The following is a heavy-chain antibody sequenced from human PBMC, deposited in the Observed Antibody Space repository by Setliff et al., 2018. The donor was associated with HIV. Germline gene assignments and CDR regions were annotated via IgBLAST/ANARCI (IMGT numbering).Heavy chain of an antibody. CDR2: IYYRGST. CDR3: ARHSPSDY. J-gene: IGHJ4*02. CDR1: GGPFSGYY. V-gene: IGHV4-59*08. Sequence: SETLSLTCAVYGGPFSGYYWSWIRQPPGKGLEWIGSIYYRGSTYYNPSLKSRVTISVDTSKNQFSLKLSSVTAADTAVYYCARHSPSDYWGQGTLVTVSS.